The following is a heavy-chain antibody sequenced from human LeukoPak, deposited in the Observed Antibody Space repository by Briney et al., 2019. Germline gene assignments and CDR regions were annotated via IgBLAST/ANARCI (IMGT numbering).Heavy chain of an antibody. CDR2: ITNSGDFV. CDR1: GFRFSGHY. J-gene: IGHJ4*02. Sequence: GGSLRLSCAASGFRFSGHYMSWIRQAPGKGLEWISYITNSGDFVNYADSVKGRFTISRDNAKNSLYLQMNSLRAEDTAVYYCARGAGATPDFWGQG. D-gene: IGHD1-26*01. V-gene: IGHV3-11*01. CDR3: ARGAGATPDF.